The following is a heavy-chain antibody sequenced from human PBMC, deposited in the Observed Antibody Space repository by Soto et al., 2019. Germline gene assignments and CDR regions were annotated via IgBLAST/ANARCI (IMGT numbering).Heavy chain of an antibody. CDR2: ISPNGDST. V-gene: IGHV3-23*01. J-gene: IGHJ3*01. Sequence: EVQLLESGGGLVQPGGSLRLACAASGFTFNNYAMNWVRQAPGRGLEWVSIISPNGDSTYYSASVKGRFTISRDYSQNTVFLQMNSLRAEYTAIYFCAKVRLTDYLRYAPHLWGQGTLVTVSS. CDR1: GFTFNNYA. D-gene: IGHD2-8*01. CDR3: AKVRLTDYLRYAPHL.